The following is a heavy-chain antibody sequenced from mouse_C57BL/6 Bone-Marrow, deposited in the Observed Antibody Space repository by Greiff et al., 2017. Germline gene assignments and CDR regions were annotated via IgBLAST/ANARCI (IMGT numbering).Heavy chain of an antibody. J-gene: IGHJ1*03. CDR2: IYPRSGNT. V-gene: IGHV1-81*01. Sequence: QVQLQQSGAELARPGASVKLSCKASGYTFTSYGISWVKQRTGQGLEWIGEIYPRSGNTYYNEKFKGKATLTADTSSSTAYMELRSLTSEDAAVYFCARSPSTVVAPSRYYDVWGTGTTVTVST. CDR1: GYTFTSYG. D-gene: IGHD1-1*01. CDR3: ARSPSTVVAPSRYYDV.